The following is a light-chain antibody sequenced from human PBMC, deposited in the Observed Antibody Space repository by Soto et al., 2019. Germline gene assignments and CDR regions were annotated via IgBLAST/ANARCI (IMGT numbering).Light chain of an antibody. CDR1: QTTNNY. CDR3: QQYNSYS. V-gene: IGKV1-5*02. Sequence: DIQLTQSPSSLSASVGDSVTIICRASQTTNNYLYWYQQKPGTAPKLLIYHASILETAVPSRFSGNGSGTEFTLTISSLQPGDFATYYCQQYNSYSFGQGTKVDIK. CDR2: HAS. J-gene: IGKJ1*01.